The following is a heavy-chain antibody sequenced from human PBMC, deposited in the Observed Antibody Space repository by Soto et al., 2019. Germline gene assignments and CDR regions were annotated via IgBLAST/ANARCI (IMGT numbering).Heavy chain of an antibody. Sequence: QVQLVQSGAEVKKPESSVRVSCKASGGTFNSYAITWVRQAPGQGLEWMGGTIPMFGTQNYAEKFQGRVTISADESTNTAYMELSSLRSEDTAVYYCTRCGIRYHSIGYYLGIDGMDVWGQGTTVIVSS. J-gene: IGHJ6*02. CDR1: GGTFNSYA. CDR2: TIPMFGTQ. V-gene: IGHV1-69*12. CDR3: TRCGIRYHSIGYYLGIDGMDV. D-gene: IGHD3-22*01.